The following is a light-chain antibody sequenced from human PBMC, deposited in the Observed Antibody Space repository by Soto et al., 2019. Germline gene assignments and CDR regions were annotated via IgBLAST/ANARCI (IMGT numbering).Light chain of an antibody. CDR2: YDS. CDR3: QVWDSSSDHPGVV. CDR1: NIGSKS. J-gene: IGLJ2*01. Sequence: SYELTQPPSVSVAPGKTARITCGGNNIGSKSVHWYQQKPGQAPVLAIYYDSDRPSGIPERFSGSNSGNTATLTISRVEAGDEADYYCQVWDSSSDHPGVVFGGGTKLIVL. V-gene: IGLV3-21*04.